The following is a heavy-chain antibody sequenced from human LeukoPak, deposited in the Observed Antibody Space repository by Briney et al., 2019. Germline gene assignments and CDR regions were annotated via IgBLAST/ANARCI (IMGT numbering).Heavy chain of an antibody. V-gene: IGHV4-59*01. D-gene: IGHD3-10*01. J-gene: IGHJ4*02. CDR3: ARVGNDSGNRYYDY. Sequence: SETLSLTCTVSGGSISSYYWSWIRQPPGKGLEWIGYIYYSGSTNYNPSLKSRVTISVDTSKNQFSLKLSSVTAADTAVYYCARVGNDSGNRYYDYWGQGTLVTVSS. CDR2: IYYSGST. CDR1: GGSISSYY.